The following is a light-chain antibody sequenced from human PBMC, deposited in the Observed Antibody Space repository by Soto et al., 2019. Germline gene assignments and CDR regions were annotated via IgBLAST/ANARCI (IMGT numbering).Light chain of an antibody. Sequence: QSALTQPASVSGSPGQSITISCTRTSSDVGGYNYVSWYQQHPGKAPKLMIYDVSNRPSGVSNRFSGSKSGNTASLTFSGLQAEDEADYYCSSYTSSSTYVFGTGTKVTVL. V-gene: IGLV2-14*01. J-gene: IGLJ1*01. CDR1: SSDVGGYNY. CDR3: SSYTSSSTYV. CDR2: DVS.